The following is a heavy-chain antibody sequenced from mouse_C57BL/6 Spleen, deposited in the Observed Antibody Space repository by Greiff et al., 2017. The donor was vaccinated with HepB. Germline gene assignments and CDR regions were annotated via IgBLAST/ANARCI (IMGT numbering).Heavy chain of an antibody. CDR2: ISSGSSTI. Sequence: EVQVVESGAGLVKPGGSLKLSCAASGFTFSDYGMHWVRQAPEKGLEWVAYISSGSSTIYYADTVKGRFTISIDNANNTLFLQMTSLRSEDTAMYYCARLLNAIEYRGQGTSVTVSS. J-gene: IGHJ4*01. CDR1: GFTFSDYG. V-gene: IGHV5-17*01. D-gene: IGHD2-1*01. CDR3: ARLLNAIEY.